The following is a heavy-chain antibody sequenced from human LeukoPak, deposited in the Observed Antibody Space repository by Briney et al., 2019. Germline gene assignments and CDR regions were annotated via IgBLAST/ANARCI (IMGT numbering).Heavy chain of an antibody. CDR2: IKQDGSEK. Sequence: PGGSLRLSCAASGFTFSSYWMNWVRQAPGKGLEWVANIKQDGSEKYYVDSVKGRFTISRDNAKNSLYLQMNSLRAEDTAVYYCARERGEQWLANYYYYYMDVWGKGTTVTVSS. CDR3: ARERGEQWLANYYYYYMDV. D-gene: IGHD6-19*01. J-gene: IGHJ6*03. CDR1: GFTFSSYW. V-gene: IGHV3-7*01.